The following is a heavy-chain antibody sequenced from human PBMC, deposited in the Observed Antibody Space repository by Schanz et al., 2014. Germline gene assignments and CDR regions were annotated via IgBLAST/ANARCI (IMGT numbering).Heavy chain of an antibody. J-gene: IGHJ4*02. CDR3: VRGRPLACTGGSCNRWDN. Sequence: QVQLQQWGAGLLKPSETLSLSCAVSGGSFNDYHWSWIRQPPGKGLEWIGEINHSGITDYTPSLKSRVTMLVDTSKNQFSLSLTSVTAADTAVYYCVRGRPLACTGGSCNRWDNWGRGTLVAVSS. CDR1: GGSFNDYH. V-gene: IGHV4-34*01. D-gene: IGHD2-15*01. CDR2: INHSGIT.